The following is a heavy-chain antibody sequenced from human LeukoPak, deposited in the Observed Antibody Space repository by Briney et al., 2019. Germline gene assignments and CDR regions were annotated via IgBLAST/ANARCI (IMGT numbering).Heavy chain of an antibody. J-gene: IGHJ4*02. CDR1: GGSISSSSYY. D-gene: IGHD1-26*01. CDR2: IYDSGSA. V-gene: IGHV4-39*06. CDR3: ARGYSIAY. Sequence: MPSETLSLTCTVPGGSISSSSYYWGWIRQPPGEGLEWIGSIYDSGSAYYNPSLKSRVTIAVDTSKNQFPLKLSSVTAADTAVYYCARGYSIAYWGQGSLVTVSS.